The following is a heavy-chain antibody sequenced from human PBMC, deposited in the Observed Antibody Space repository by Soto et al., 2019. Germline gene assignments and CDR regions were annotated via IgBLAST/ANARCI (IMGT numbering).Heavy chain of an antibody. Sequence: QVQLQESGPGLVKPSETLSLTCTVSGGSISSYYWSWIRQPPGKGLEWIGYIYYSGSTNYNPSLKSRVTISVDTSKNQFSLKLSSVTAADTAVYYCARDRGQRITMVRGVNPDYYFDYWGQGTLVTVSS. CDR1: GGSISSYY. V-gene: IGHV4-59*01. CDR2: IYYSGST. CDR3: ARDRGQRITMVRGVNPDYYFDY. D-gene: IGHD3-10*01. J-gene: IGHJ4*02.